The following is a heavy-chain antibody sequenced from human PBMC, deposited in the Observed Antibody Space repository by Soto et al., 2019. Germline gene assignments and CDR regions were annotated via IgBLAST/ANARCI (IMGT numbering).Heavy chain of an antibody. V-gene: IGHV3-74*01. CDR3: VRELATKGRSFDY. D-gene: IGHD5-12*01. J-gene: IGHJ4*02. CDR1: GFTLRSYW. CDR2: ISGDGNIT. Sequence: EVQLVESGGGLVQPGGCLRLSCAASGFTLRSYWMHWVRQVSGKGLVWVSRISGDGNITTYADSVKGRFTISRDNANNTLYLQMSGLSAEYTALYYCVRELATKGRSFDYWGQGTQVNGSS.